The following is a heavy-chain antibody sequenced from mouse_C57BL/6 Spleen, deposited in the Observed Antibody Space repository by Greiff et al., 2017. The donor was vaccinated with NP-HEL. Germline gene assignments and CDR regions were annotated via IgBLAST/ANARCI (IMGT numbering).Heavy chain of an antibody. CDR3: ARESSGPAWFAY. Sequence: VQLQQSGAELMKPGASVKLSCKATGHTFTGYWIEWVKQRPGHGLEWIGEILPGSGSTNYNAKFKGKATFTADTSSNTAYMQLSSLTTEDSAIYYCARESSGPAWFAYWGQGTLVTVSA. CDR2: ILPGSGST. J-gene: IGHJ3*01. V-gene: IGHV1-9*01. CDR1: GHTFTGYW. D-gene: IGHD3-2*02.